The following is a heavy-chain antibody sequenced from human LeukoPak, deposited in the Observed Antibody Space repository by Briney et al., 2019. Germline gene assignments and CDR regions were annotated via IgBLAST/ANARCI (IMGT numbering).Heavy chain of an antibody. CDR1: GFSFSNYA. CDR2: ISSSGGST. Sequence: GGSLRLSCAASGFSFSNYAMSWVRRAPGKGLEWASAISSSGGSTYYADSVKGRLTISRDNSKNTLYLQMNSLRAEDTAVYYCAKDKPSHYYRSGSYDYWGQGTLVTVSS. CDR3: AKDKPSHYYRSGSYDY. V-gene: IGHV3-23*01. J-gene: IGHJ4*02. D-gene: IGHD3-10*01.